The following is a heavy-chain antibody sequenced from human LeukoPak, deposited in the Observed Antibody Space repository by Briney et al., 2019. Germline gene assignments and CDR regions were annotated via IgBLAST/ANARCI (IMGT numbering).Heavy chain of an antibody. CDR1: GGSFSGYY. V-gene: IGHV4-34*01. Sequence: SETLSLTCAVYGGSFSGYYWSWIRQPPGKGLEWIGEINHSGRTNYNPSLKSRVTISVDTSKNQFSLKLSSVTAADTAVYYCASIPLLGGQYYYGMDVWGQGTTVTVSS. D-gene: IGHD3-16*01. J-gene: IGHJ6*02. CDR3: ASIPLLGGQYYYGMDV. CDR2: INHSGRT.